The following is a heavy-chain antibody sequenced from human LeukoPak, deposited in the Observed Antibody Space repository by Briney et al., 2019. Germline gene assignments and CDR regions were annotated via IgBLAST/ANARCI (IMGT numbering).Heavy chain of an antibody. V-gene: IGHV4-59*11. CDR1: GGSISSHC. Sequence: PSETLSLTCTVSGGSISSHCWSWIRQPPGKGLEWIGYIYYSGSTNYNPSLKSRVTISVDTSKNQFSLKLSSVTAADTAVYYCAREEQQLVQGWFDPWGQGTLVTVSS. J-gene: IGHJ5*02. D-gene: IGHD6-13*01. CDR2: IYYSGST. CDR3: AREEQQLVQGWFDP.